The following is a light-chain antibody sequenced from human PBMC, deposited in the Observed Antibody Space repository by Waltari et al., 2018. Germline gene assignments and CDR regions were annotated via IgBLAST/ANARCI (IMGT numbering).Light chain of an antibody. CDR2: GAS. V-gene: IGKV3-15*01. CDR3: HQHNSWPPLS. J-gene: IGKJ4*01. Sequence: EIVMTQSPATLSVSPGERATLSCRASQSVSSNLAWYQQKPGQAPRLRIYGASTRATGVPARFSGSGSGTDFTLTISGLQSEDYAVYFCHQHNSWPPLSFGGGTKVEIK. CDR1: QSVSSN.